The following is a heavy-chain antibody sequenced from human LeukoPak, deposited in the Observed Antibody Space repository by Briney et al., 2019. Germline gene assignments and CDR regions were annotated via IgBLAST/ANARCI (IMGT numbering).Heavy chain of an antibody. Sequence: ASETLSLTCTVSGGSISSSSYYWGWIRQPPGKGLEWIGSIYYSGSTYYNPSLKSRVTISVDTSKNQFSLKLSSVTAADTAVYYCASSSPPLWFGENPPYWGQGTLVTVSS. CDR1: GGSISSSSYY. J-gene: IGHJ4*02. D-gene: IGHD3-10*01. CDR2: IYYSGST. V-gene: IGHV4-39*07. CDR3: ASSSPPLWFGENPPY.